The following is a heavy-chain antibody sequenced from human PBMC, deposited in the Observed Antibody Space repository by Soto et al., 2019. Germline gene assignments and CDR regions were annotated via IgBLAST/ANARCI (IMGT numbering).Heavy chain of an antibody. Sequence: SETLSLTCPFSGSSIICDYWTCIRQSPERGLEWIGYIHYSGSANYNPALNIRLTISVDGSNSQFSMKLASVTAAGTAAYSCEGGVGGRGLNGFDPRGGGNLVTVS. V-gene: IGHV4-59*03. CDR2: IHYSGSA. J-gene: IGHJ5*02. CDR1: GSSIICDY. D-gene: IGHD3-16*01. CDR3: EGGVGGRGLNGFDP.